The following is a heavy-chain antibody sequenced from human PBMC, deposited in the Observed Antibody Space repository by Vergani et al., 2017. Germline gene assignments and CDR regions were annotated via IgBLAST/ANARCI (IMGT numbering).Heavy chain of an antibody. D-gene: IGHD4-11*01. CDR3: ARGTLHVADY. CDR1: GGSFSGYY. Sequence: QVQLQQWGAGLLKPSETLSLTCAVYGGSFSGYYWSWIRQPPGKGLEWIGEINHSGSTNYNPSLKSRVTISVDTSKNQFSLKLSSGTAADTAVYYCARGTLHVADYWGQGTLVTVSS. V-gene: IGHV4-34*01. J-gene: IGHJ4*02. CDR2: INHSGST.